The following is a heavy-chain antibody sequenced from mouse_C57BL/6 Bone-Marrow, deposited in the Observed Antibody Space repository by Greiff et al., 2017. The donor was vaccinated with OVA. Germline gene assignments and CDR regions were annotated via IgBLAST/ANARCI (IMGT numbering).Heavy chain of an antibody. CDR3: ARFNTVVYFDY. CDR1: GYTFTSYW. V-gene: IGHV1-64*01. Sequence: QVQLPQPGAELVKPGASVKLSCKASGYTFTSYWMNWVQQRPGQGLAWIGLIHPNSGSTTYNETFTSKATLTVDKSSSTAYMQLSSRTSEDSAVYYCARFNTVVYFDYWGQGTTLTVSS. CDR2: IHPNSGST. D-gene: IGHD1-1*01. J-gene: IGHJ2*01.